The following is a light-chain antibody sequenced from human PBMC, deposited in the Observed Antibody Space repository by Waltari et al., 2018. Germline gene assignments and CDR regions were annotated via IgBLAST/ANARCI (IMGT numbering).Light chain of an antibody. CDR2: EGS. J-gene: IGLJ2*01. Sequence: QSALTQPASVSGSPGQSLTISCTGTSSDAGSYHLLSWYQQHPGKAPKLMIYEGSKRPSGVSNRFSGSKSGNTASLRISGLQAEDEADYYCCSYAGSSTFEVFGGGTKLTVL. CDR3: CSYAGSSTFEV. CDR1: SSDAGSYHL. V-gene: IGLV2-23*03.